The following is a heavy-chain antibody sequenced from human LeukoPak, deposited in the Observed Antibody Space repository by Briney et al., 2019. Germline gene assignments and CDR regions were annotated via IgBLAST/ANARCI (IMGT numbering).Heavy chain of an antibody. J-gene: IGHJ4*02. CDR3: ARDSLSGHFDY. D-gene: IGHD7-27*01. CDR2: ISYDGSNK. V-gene: IGHV3-30-3*01. CDR1: GFTFSSYA. Sequence: GGSLRLSCAASGFTFSSYAMHWVRQAPGKGLEWVAVISYDGSNKYYADSVKGRFTISRDDSKNTLYLQMNSLRAEDTAVYYCARDSLSGHFDYWGQGTLVTVSS.